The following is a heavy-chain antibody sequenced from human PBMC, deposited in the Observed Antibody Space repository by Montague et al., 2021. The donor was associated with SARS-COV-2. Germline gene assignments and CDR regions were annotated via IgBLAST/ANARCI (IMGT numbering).Heavy chain of an antibody. CDR3: ARHRDNLGSLNWFAP. V-gene: IGHV4-39*01. D-gene: IGHD3-16*01. Sequence: SETRSLTCTVSAGAIRDTDYFWGWIRQPPGKGLEWIGSIYYSGTTYHNPSLKSRATISVDTSKNQFSLKLSSVTAADTAVYFCARHRDNLGSLNWFAPWGQGTLVTVSS. J-gene: IGHJ5*02. CDR1: AGAIRDTDYF. CDR2: IYYSGTT.